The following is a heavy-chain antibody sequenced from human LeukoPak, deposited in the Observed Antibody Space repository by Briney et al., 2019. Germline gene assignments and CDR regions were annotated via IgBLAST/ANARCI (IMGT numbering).Heavy chain of an antibody. Sequence: GGSLRLSCAASGFTFSSYWMSWVRQAPGKGLEWVANIKQDGSEKYYVHSVKGRFTISRDNAKNSLYLQMNSLRPEDTALYYCTKASGRGYSFGYSQYWGQGTLVTVSS. CDR1: GFTFSSYW. D-gene: IGHD5-18*01. CDR3: TKASGRGYSFGYSQY. CDR2: IKQDGSEK. J-gene: IGHJ4*02. V-gene: IGHV3-7*03.